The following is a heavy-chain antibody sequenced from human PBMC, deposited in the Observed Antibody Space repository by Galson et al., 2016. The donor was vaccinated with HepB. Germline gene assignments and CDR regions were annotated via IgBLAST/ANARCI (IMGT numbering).Heavy chain of an antibody. D-gene: IGHD1-1*01. CDR2: MTSTNYR. CDR1: GFTLSSYN. Sequence: SLRLSCAASGFTLSSYNMNWVRQAPGKGLEWVSSMTSTNYRYYADSVRGRFTISRDNAKNSLYLQMKSLRAEDTAVYYCARGLPSERGTTPHDYWGQGTLVTVSS. J-gene: IGHJ4*02. CDR3: ARGLPSERGTTPHDY. V-gene: IGHV3-21*01.